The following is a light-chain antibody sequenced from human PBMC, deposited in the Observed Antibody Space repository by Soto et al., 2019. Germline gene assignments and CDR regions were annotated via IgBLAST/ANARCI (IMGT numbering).Light chain of an antibody. CDR3: QQSNNWPWT. CDR1: QSVSNN. J-gene: IGKJ1*01. CDR2: GAS. Sequence: EIVMTQSPATLSVSPGERATLSCRASQSVSNNLAWYQQQPGQAPMLLIFGASTRATGVPARFSGSGSGTDFTLTINSLQSEDFEVYYCQQSNNWPWTLGQGTKVDIK. V-gene: IGKV3-15*01.